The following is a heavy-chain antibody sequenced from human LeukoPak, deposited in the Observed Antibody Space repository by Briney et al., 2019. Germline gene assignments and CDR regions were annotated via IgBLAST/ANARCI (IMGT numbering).Heavy chain of an antibody. CDR3: ARSNHGPDY. Sequence: PGGSLRLSCSASGFSFSSHWMNWVRQTSGKGLEWVAIINTDGSEKNYVDSVRGRFTISRDNAKNSLYLQMNSLRAEDTAVYYCARSNHGPDYWGQGTLVTVSS. CDR1: GFSFSSHW. V-gene: IGHV3-7*01. D-gene: IGHD1-14*01. CDR2: INTDGSEK. J-gene: IGHJ4*02.